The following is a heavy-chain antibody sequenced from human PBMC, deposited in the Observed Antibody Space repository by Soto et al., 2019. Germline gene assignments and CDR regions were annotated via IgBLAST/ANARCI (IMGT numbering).Heavy chain of an antibody. Sequence: QVQLVQSGAEVKKPGASVKVSCKASGYTFTSYGISWVRQAPGQGLEWMGWISAYNGNTNYAQKLQGRVTMTTDTSTSTAYMELRSLRSDDTAVYYCATCFRYYDSRYYYYYGMDVWGQGTTVTVFS. CDR3: ATCFRYYDSRYYYYYGMDV. V-gene: IGHV1-18*01. CDR2: ISAYNGNT. D-gene: IGHD3-22*01. J-gene: IGHJ6*02. CDR1: GYTFTSYG.